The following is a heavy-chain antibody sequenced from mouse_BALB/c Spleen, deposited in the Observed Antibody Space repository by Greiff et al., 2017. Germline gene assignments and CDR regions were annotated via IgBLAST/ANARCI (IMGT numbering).Heavy chain of an antibody. V-gene: IGHV1S22*01. CDR1: GYTFTSDW. Sequence: LQQPGSELVRPGASVKLSCKASGYTFTSDWMRWVKQRHGQGLEWIGNIYPGSGSTNYDEKFKSKGTLTVDTSSSTAYMHLSSVTSEDSAVYYCTRGGGGFDYWGQGTTLTVSS. CDR3: TRGGGGFDY. D-gene: IGHD1-1*02. J-gene: IGHJ2*01. CDR2: IYPGSGST.